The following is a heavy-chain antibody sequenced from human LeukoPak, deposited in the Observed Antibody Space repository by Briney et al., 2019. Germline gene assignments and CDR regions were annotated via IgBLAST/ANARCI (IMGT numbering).Heavy chain of an antibody. Sequence: ASVKVSCKASGHTFTGYGISWVRQAPGQGLEWMGWISAYNGNTNYAQKLQGRVTMTTDTSTSTAYMELRSLRSDDTAVYYCARVNLAETTSLWFDPWGQGTLVTVSS. CDR1: GHTFTGYG. V-gene: IGHV1-18*01. CDR3: ARVNLAETTSLWFDP. J-gene: IGHJ5*02. CDR2: ISAYNGNT. D-gene: IGHD1-1*01.